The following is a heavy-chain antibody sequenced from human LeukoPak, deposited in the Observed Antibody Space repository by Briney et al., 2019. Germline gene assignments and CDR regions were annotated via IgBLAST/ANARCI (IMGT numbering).Heavy chain of an antibody. Sequence: ASVKVSCKASGYTFTGYYMHWVRQAPGQGLEWMGWINPNSGGTNYAQKFQGRVTMTRDTSISTAYMELSRLRSDDTAVYYCARDQSGSYRMPLYYFDYWGQGTLVTVSS. CDR2: INPNSGGT. CDR1: GYTFTGYY. V-gene: IGHV1-2*02. J-gene: IGHJ4*02. CDR3: ARDQSGSYRMPLYYFDY. D-gene: IGHD1-26*01.